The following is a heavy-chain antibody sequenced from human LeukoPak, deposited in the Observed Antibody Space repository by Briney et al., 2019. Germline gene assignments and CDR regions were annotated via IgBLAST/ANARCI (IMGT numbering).Heavy chain of an antibody. CDR2: ISYDGSNK. J-gene: IGHJ4*02. D-gene: IGHD5-18*01. Sequence: GGSLRLSCVASGFTLSSLGMHWVRQAPGKGLEWVAVISYDGSNKYYGDSVKGRFTISRDNSKNTVYLQMNSLRAEDTALYYCAKEVEGYSYGYDYWGQGTLVTVSS. CDR3: AKEVEGYSYGYDY. CDR1: GFTLSSLG. V-gene: IGHV3-30*18.